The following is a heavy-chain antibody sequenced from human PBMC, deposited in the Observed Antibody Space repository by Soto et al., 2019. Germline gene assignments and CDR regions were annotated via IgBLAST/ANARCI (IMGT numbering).Heavy chain of an antibody. V-gene: IGHV1-3*01. D-gene: IGHD3-22*01. J-gene: IGHJ2*01. Sequence: ASVKVSCKASGYTFTSYAMHWVRQAPGQRLEWMGWINAVNGNTKYSQKFQGRVTITRDTSASTAYMELSSLRSEDTAVYYCARPNSRGPYWYFDLWGRGTLVTVSS. CDR2: INAVNGNT. CDR3: ARPNSRGPYWYFDL. CDR1: GYTFTSYA.